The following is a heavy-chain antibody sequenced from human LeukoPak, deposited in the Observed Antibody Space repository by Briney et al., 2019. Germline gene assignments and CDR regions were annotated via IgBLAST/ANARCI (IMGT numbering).Heavy chain of an antibody. CDR1: GFTFTAYY. CDR2: INPNSGGT. CDR3: ARAAAAGPVGDFDY. J-gene: IGHJ4*02. Sequence: ASVKVSCKASGFTFTAYYMHWVRQAPGQGLEWMGWINPNSGGTNYAQKFQGRVTMTRDTSISTAYMELSRLRSDDTAVYYCARAAAAGPVGDFDYWGQGTLVTVSS. D-gene: IGHD6-13*01. V-gene: IGHV1-2*02.